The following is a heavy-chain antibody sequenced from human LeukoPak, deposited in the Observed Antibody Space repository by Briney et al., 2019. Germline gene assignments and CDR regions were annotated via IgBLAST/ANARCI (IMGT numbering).Heavy chain of an antibody. D-gene: IGHD2-21*02. CDR2: IYHSGST. Sequence: SETLSLTCAVYGGSFSGYYWSWIRQPPGKGLEWIGEIYHSGSTNYNPSPKSRVTISVDKSKNQFSLKLSSVTAADTAVYYCARTGDWSYFDYWGQGTLVTVSS. CDR1: GGSFSGYY. V-gene: IGHV4-34*01. CDR3: ARTGDWSYFDY. J-gene: IGHJ4*02.